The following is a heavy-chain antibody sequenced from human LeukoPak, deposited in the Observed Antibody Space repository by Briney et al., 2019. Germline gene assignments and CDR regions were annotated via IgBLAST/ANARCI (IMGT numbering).Heavy chain of an antibody. CDR3: ARGLPVAVSNWFDP. CDR1: GGSFSGYY. CDR2: INHSGST. V-gene: IGHV4-34*01. D-gene: IGHD6-19*01. Sequence: PSETLSLTCAVYGGSFSGYYWSWIRQPPGKGLEWIGEINHSGSTNYNPSLKSRVTISVDTSKNQFSLKLSSVTAADTAVYYCARGLPVAVSNWFDPWGRRTLVTVSS. J-gene: IGHJ5*02.